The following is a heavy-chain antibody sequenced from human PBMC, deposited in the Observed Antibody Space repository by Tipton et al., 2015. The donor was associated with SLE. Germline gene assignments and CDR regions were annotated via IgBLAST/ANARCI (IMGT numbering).Heavy chain of an antibody. CDR2: IYTSGST. Sequence: TLSLTCTVSGGSISSYYWSWIRQPPGKGLEWIGYIYTSGSTYYNPSLKSRVTISVDTSKTQFSLKLSSVTAADTAVYYCGRLFRRVPRYFDYWGQGTLVTVSS. CDR1: GGSISSYY. CDR3: GRLFRRVPRYFDY. V-gene: IGHV4-4*08. J-gene: IGHJ4*02. D-gene: IGHD2-21*01.